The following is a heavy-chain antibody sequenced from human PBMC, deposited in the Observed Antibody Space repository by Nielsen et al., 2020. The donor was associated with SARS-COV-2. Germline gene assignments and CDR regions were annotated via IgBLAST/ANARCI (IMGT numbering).Heavy chain of an antibody. CDR2: ISYDESNK. Sequence: WIRQPPGKGLEWVAVISYDESNKYYADSVKGRFTISRDNSKNTLYLQMNSLRAEDTAVYYCAKDSPDRAYYDFWSGYYTDYYYYMDVWGKGTTVTVSS. D-gene: IGHD3-3*01. J-gene: IGHJ6*03. CDR3: AKDSPDRAYYDFWSGYYTDYYYYMDV. V-gene: IGHV3-30-3*02.